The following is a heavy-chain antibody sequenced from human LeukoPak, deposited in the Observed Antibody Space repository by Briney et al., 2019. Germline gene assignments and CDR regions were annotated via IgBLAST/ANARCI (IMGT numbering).Heavy chain of an antibody. J-gene: IGHJ3*02. CDR2: INAGSGNT. V-gene: IGHV1-3*03. CDR1: RYTFTSYG. Sequence: ASVKVSCKASRYTFTSYGISWVRQAPGQRLEWMGWINAGSGNTKYSQEFQGRVTITRDTSASTAYMELSSLRSEDMAVYYCARGSGYLDAFDIWGQGTMVTVSS. CDR3: ARGSGYLDAFDI. D-gene: IGHD5-12*01.